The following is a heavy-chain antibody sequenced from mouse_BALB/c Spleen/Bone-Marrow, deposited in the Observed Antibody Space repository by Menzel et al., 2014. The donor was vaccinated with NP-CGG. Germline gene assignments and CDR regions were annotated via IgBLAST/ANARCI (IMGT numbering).Heavy chain of an antibody. CDR1: GYTFTSYT. CDR2: INPSSGYT. J-gene: IGHJ3*01. D-gene: IGHD2-10*02. CDR3: AREGYGNYAY. V-gene: IGHV1-4*01. Sequence: VQLQQSGAELARPGASVKMSCKAPGYTFTSYTMHWVKQRPEQGLEWIGYINPSSGYTNYNQKFKDKATLTAGKSSSTAYMQLSSLTSEDSAVYYCAREGYGNYAYWGQGTLVTVSA.